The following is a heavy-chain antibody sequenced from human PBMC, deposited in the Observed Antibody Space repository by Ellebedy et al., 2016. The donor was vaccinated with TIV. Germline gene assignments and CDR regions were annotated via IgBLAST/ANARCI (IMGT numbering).Heavy chain of an antibody. J-gene: IGHJ6*02. V-gene: IGHV1-69*13. CDR2: IIPIFGTA. D-gene: IGHD2-2*01. CDR1: RYTFTGYY. CDR3: ARVAYYCSSTSCYADVWGMDV. Sequence: SVKVSXKASRYTFTGYYMHWVRQAPGQGLEWMGGIIPIFGTANYAQKFQGRVTITADESTSTAYMELSSLRSEDTAVYYCARVAYYCSSTSCYADVWGMDVWGQGTTVTVSS.